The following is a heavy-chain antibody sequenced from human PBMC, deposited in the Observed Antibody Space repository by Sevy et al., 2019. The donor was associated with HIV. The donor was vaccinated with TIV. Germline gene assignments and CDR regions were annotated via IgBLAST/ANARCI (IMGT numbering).Heavy chain of an antibody. CDR1: GFTFSSYA. J-gene: IGHJ6*02. D-gene: IGHD3-10*01. V-gene: IGHV3-30-3*01. CDR3: AGLVLLWFGELLNDPGGDYYGMDV. CDR2: ISYDGSNK. Sequence: GGSLRLSCAASGFTFSSYAMHWVRQAPGKGLEWVAVISYDGSNKYYADSVKGRLTISRENSKNTLYLQMNSLRAEDTAVDYCAGLVLLWFGELLNDPGGDYYGMDVWGQGTTVTVSS.